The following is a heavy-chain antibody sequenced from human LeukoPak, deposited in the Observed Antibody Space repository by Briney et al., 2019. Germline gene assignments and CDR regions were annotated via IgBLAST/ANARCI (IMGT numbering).Heavy chain of an antibody. J-gene: IGHJ4*02. CDR1: GITFSNYN. V-gene: IGHV3-21*01. D-gene: IGHD3-10*01. CDR2: ITSSSSYT. CDR3: ARGRGGLLWFGEFNS. Sequence: GGSLRLPCAAPGITFSNYNMNWVRQAPGKGLEWISAITSSSSYTFYADPVKGRFTISRDNAQNSLYLQMNSLRVEDTAIYYCARGRGGLLWFGEFNSWGQGTLVTVSS.